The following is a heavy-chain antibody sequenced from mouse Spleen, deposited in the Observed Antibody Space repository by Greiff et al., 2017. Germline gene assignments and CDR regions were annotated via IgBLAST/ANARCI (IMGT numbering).Heavy chain of an antibody. D-gene: IGHD4-1*01. J-gene: IGHJ3*01. CDR2: IDPETGGT. CDR3: TIGNWVWFAY. CDR1: GYTFTDYE. V-gene: IGHV1-15*01. Sequence: QVQLQQSGAELVRPGASVTLSCKASGYTFTDYEMHWVKQTPVHGLEWIGAIDPETGGTAYNQKFKGKAILTSDKSSSTAYMELRSLTSEDSAVYYCTIGNWVWFAYWGQGTLVTVSA.